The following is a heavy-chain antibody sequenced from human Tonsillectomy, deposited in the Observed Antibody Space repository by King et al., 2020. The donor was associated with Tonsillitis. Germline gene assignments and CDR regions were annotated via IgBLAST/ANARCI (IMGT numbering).Heavy chain of an antibody. Sequence: VQLVESGAEMKKPGESLKISCKGSGYSFTNYWIGWVRQMPRKGLEWMGIIYPGDAESRYSPSVQGQVTISVDQSISTAYLQCSSLKASDTAMYCCARKRLRNNDILLVLFDHWGQGTLVPVSS. CDR2: IYPGDAES. CDR3: ARKRLRNNDILLVLFDH. CDR1: GYSFTNYW. V-gene: IGHV5-51*01. J-gene: IGHJ4*02. D-gene: IGHD3-9*01.